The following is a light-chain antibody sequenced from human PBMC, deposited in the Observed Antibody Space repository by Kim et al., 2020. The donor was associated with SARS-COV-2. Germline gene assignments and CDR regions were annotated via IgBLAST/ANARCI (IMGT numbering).Light chain of an antibody. V-gene: IGLV3-21*04. Sequence: AQGNTASITCGGNNMGSKSVHWYQQKPGQAPVLVIYYDSDRPSGIPERFSGSNSGNTATLTISRVEAGDEADYYCQVWDSSSDHRVFGGGTQLTVL. CDR1: NMGSKS. J-gene: IGLJ3*02. CDR2: YDS. CDR3: QVWDSSSDHRV.